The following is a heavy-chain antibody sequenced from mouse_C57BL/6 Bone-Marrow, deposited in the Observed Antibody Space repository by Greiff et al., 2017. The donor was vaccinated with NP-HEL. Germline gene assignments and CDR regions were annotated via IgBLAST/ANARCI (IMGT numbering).Heavy chain of an antibody. V-gene: IGHV1-53*01. CDR2: ISPSDGGT. D-gene: IGHD1-1*01. CDR1: GFTFTSYW. Sequence: QVQLLQPGTELVKPGASVKLSCTASGFTFTSYWMHWVQQSPGQGLEWVGNISPSDGGTTYNENVKGKATLTVDKTSSTAYMKLRSLKSEGFAFYDSARSTGVARGYYFDYWGQGTTLTVSS. J-gene: IGHJ2*01. CDR3: ARSTGVARGYYFDY.